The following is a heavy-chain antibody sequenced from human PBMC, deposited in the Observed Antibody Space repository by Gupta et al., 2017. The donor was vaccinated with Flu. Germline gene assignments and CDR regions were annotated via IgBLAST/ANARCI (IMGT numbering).Heavy chain of an antibody. CDR2: ISASGSRT. J-gene: IGHJ6*02. CDR3: AKNRVAGAISYYYGLDV. D-gene: IGHD1-26*01. Sequence: AMSWVRQVPGKGLEWISGISASGSRTYYADSVKGRFTISRDTSKNTLYLQMYSLRADDTAIYYCAKNRVAGAISYYYGLDVWGQGTTVTVSS. CDR1: A. V-gene: IGHV3-23*01.